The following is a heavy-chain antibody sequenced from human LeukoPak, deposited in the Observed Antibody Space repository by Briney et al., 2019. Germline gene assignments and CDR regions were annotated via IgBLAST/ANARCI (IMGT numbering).Heavy chain of an antibody. V-gene: IGHV1-69*08. CDR3: VRSGYDYDWFDP. J-gene: IGHJ5*02. CDR2: IIATLDTA. D-gene: IGHD5-12*01. Sequence: SVKVSCKASGGSFSDYSISWVRQAPGRGLEWMGRIIATLDTAHYAQKFQGRFTITADKSTTTVYMELSSLRSDDTAVYYCVRSGYDYDWFDPWGQGTLVTVSS. CDR1: GGSFSDYS.